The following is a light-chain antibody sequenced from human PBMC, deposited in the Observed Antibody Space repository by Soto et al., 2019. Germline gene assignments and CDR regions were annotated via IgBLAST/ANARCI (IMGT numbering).Light chain of an antibody. CDR3: MRALQTPST. J-gene: IGKJ1*01. Sequence: DIVMTQSPLSLPVTPGEPASISCRSSQSLLHSNGYNYLDWYLQKPGQSPQLLIYLGSNRASGVPDRFSGSGSGTDCTLNISGVEAEDVGVYFCMRALQTPSTFGQGTKVEIK. CDR1: QSLLHSNGYNY. CDR2: LGS. V-gene: IGKV2-28*01.